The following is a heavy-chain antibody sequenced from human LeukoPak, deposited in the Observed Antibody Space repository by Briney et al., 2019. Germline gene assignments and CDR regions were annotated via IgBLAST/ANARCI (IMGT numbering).Heavy chain of an antibody. V-gene: IGHV3-21*01. Sequence: GGSLRLSCVVSGFTFSSYSMSWVRQAPGKGLEWVSSISSGTTYIYYADSVKGRFTISRDNAKNSLYLQMNSLRAEDTAVYYCARDGDYLMALDYWGQGTVVAVSS. D-gene: IGHD4-11*01. CDR1: GFTFSSYS. CDR2: ISSGTTYI. CDR3: ARDGDYLMALDY. J-gene: IGHJ4*02.